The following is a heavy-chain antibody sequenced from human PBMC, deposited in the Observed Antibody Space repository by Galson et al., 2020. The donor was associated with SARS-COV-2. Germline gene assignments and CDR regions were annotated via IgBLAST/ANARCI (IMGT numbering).Heavy chain of an antibody. CDR2: ISHDGSNK. Sequence: GGSLRLSCAASGFTFSHYGMHWVRQAPGKGLEWVAVISHDGSNKYYGDSVKGRLTISRDNSENTLYLQMNSLRAEDTAVYYCAKSFYFDYHGMDVWGQGTTVIVSS. D-gene: IGHD3-16*02. CDR3: AKSFYFDYHGMDV. CDR1: GFTFSHYG. J-gene: IGHJ6*02. V-gene: IGHV3-30*18.